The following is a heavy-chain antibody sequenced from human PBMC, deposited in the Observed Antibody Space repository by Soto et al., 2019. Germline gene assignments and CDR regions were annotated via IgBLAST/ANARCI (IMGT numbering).Heavy chain of an antibody. V-gene: IGHV4-59*08. CDR2: IYYSGST. D-gene: IGHD4-17*01. CDR1: GGSISSYY. J-gene: IGHJ4*02. Sequence: SETLSLTCTVSGGSISSYYWSWIRQPPGKGLEWIGYIYYSGSTNYNPSLKSRVTISVDTSKNQFSLKLSSVTAADTAVYYCARHENPTVTTGIDYWGQGTLVTVSS. CDR3: ARHENPTVTTGIDY.